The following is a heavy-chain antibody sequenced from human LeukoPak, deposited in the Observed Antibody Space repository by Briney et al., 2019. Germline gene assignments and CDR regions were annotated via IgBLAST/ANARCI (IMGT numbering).Heavy chain of an antibody. CDR2: TYYRSTWYN. J-gene: IGHJ5*02. D-gene: IGHD2-21*02. CDR1: GDSVSSNSVT. CDR3: ARRLTQFDCFDP. V-gene: IGHV6-1*01. Sequence: SQTLSLTCAISGDSVSSNSVTWNWIRQSPSRGLEWRVRTYYRSTWYNDYAVSVRGRITVNPDTSKNQFSLHLNSVTPEDTAVYYCARRLTQFDCFDPWGQGILVTVSS.